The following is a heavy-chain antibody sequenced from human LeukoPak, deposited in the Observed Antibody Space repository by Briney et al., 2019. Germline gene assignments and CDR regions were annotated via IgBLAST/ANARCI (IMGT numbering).Heavy chain of an antibody. V-gene: IGHV4-59*08. Sequence: SETLSLTCTVSGGSFSSYYWSWIRQPPGKGLEWIGHIYFSGSTNYNPSLKSRVTISVDTSKNQFSLKLRSVTAADTAVYYCATGAGSGWYYFDYWGQGTLVTVSS. D-gene: IGHD6-19*01. CDR2: IYFSGST. CDR1: GGSFSSYY. CDR3: ATGAGSGWYYFDY. J-gene: IGHJ4*02.